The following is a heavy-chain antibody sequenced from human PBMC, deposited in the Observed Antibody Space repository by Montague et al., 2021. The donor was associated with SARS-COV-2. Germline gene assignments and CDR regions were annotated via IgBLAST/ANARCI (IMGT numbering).Heavy chain of an antibody. Sequence: SETLSLTCTVSGGSISSGSHYWGYIRQPPGKGLEWLGSIYYSGTTYYSPSLKSRVTTSVHTSKNQFSLNLTSVTAADTAIYYCARDHDDSSGSFDCWGPGTLVTVSS. V-gene: IGHV4-39*07. CDR1: GGSISSGSHY. D-gene: IGHD3-22*01. J-gene: IGHJ4*02. CDR2: IYYSGTT. CDR3: ARDHDDSSGSFDC.